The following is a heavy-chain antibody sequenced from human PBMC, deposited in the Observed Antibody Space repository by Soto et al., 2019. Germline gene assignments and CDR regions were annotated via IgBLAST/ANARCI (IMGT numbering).Heavy chain of an antibody. V-gene: IGHV2-5*02. CDR2: IYWDDDE. D-gene: IGHD2-21*01. Sequence: QITLKESGPTLVKPTQTLTLTCTFSGFSLSTSGVGVTWIRQPPGKALEWLALIYWDDDERYSPSLKSRLSITKDTPKTRVFLTMTNMDPEETATIYGAHGRGKGGLLNGGQETRATVSS. CDR3: AHGRGKGGLLN. J-gene: IGHJ4*02. CDR1: GFSLSTSGVG.